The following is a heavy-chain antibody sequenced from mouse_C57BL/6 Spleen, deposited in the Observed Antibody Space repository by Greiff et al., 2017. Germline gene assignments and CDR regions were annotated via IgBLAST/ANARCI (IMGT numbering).Heavy chain of an antibody. J-gene: IGHJ4*01. Sequence: VQLQQSGPELVKPGASVKISCKASGYTFTDYYMNWVKQSHGKSLEWIGDINPNNGGTSYNQKFKGKATLTVDKSSSTAYMELRSLTSEDSAVYYCAREKYKDYAMDYWGQGTSVTVSS. V-gene: IGHV1-26*01. CDR3: AREKYKDYAMDY. D-gene: IGHD1-3*01. CDR1: GYTFTDYY. CDR2: INPNNGGT.